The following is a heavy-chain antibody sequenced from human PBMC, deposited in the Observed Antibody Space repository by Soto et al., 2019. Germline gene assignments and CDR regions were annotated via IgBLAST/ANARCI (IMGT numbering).Heavy chain of an antibody. CDR1: GGSISSYY. J-gene: IGHJ4*02. V-gene: IGHV4-59*01. CDR3: ARALGECSSTSCYTAFDY. Sequence: SETLSLTCTVSGGSISSYYWSWIRQPPGKGLEWIGYIYYSGSTNYNPSLKSRVTISIDTSKNQFSLKLSSVTAADTAVYYCARALGECSSTSCYTAFDYWGQGTLVTVSS. CDR2: IYYSGST. D-gene: IGHD2-2*02.